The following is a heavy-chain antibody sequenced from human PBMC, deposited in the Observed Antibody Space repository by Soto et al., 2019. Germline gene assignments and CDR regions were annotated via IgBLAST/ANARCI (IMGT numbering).Heavy chain of an antibody. V-gene: IGHV3-23*01. D-gene: IGHD3-9*01. J-gene: IGHJ4*02. CDR2: ISGGGGST. Sequence: GGSLRLSCAAAGFSFSGYAVTWVRQAPGKGLEWVSAISGGGGSTYYADSVKGRFTISRDNSKNTLHLQMNSLRAEDTAVYYCAKTESFNGYYNAFDYWGRGAQVTVSS. CDR3: AKTESFNGYYNAFDY. CDR1: GFSFSGYA.